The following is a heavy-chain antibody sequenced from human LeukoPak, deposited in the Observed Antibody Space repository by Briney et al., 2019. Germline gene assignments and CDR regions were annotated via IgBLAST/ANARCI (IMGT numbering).Heavy chain of an antibody. Sequence: ASVEVSCKASGYTFTSYGISWVRQAPGQGLEWMGWISAYNGNTNYAQKLQGRVTMTTDTSTSTAYMELRSLRSDDTAVYYCARLGGYYGSGNNWFDPWGQGTLVTVSS. CDR1: GYTFTSYG. CDR3: ARLGGYYGSGNNWFDP. V-gene: IGHV1-18*01. D-gene: IGHD3-10*01. J-gene: IGHJ5*02. CDR2: ISAYNGNT.